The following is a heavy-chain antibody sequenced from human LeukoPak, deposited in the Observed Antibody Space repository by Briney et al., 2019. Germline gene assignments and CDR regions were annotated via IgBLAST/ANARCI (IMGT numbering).Heavy chain of an antibody. J-gene: IGHJ4*02. D-gene: IGHD3-22*01. V-gene: IGHV1-3*01. CDR1: GYTFTSYA. CDR3: ARGGSSGYYLAFDY. Sequence: GASVKVSCKASGYTFTSYAMHWVRQAPGQGLEWMGWINAGNGNTKYSQKFQGRVTITRDTSASTAYMELSSLRSEDTAVYYCARGGSSGYYLAFDYWGQGTLVTVSS. CDR2: INAGNGNT.